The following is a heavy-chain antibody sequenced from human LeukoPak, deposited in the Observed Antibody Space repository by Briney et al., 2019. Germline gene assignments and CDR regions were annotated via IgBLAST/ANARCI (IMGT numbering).Heavy chain of an antibody. V-gene: IGHV3-21*04. CDR3: AKFKGHYYYDSSGYCDN. Sequence: GGSLRLSCAASGFTFSTYSMNWVRQAPGKGLEWVSSISGRSDYIYYADSVKGRFTISRDNSENTLHLQMSSLRAEDTAVYYCAKFKGHYYYDSSGYCDNWGQGTLVTVSS. J-gene: IGHJ4*02. CDR1: GFTFSTYS. D-gene: IGHD3-22*01. CDR2: ISGRSDYI.